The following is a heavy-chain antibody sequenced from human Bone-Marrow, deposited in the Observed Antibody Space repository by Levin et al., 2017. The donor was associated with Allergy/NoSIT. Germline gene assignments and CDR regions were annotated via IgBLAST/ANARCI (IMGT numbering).Heavy chain of an antibody. CDR1: GYSFTSYW. V-gene: IGHV5-51*01. Sequence: ASVKVSCKGSGYSFTSYWIGWVRQMPGKGLEWMGIIYPGDSDTRYSPSFQGQVTISADKSISTAYLQWSSLKASDTAMYYCARLSSTLGWFDPWGQGTLVTVSS. CDR2: IYPGDSDT. J-gene: IGHJ5*02. D-gene: IGHD2/OR15-2a*01. CDR3: ARLSSTLGWFDP.